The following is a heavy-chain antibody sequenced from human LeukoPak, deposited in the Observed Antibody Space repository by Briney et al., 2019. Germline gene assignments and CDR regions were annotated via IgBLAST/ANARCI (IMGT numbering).Heavy chain of an antibody. V-gene: IGHV4-4*07. CDR2: IYTSGST. CDR1: GGSISSYY. D-gene: IGHD3-3*01. Sequence: SETLSLTCTVSGGSISSYYWSWIRQPAGKGLEWIGRIYTSGSTNYNPSLKSRVTMSVGTSKNQFSLKLSSVTAADTAVYYCARDGTRITIFGVVINYYYYYMDVWGKGTTVTVSS. CDR3: ARDGTRITIFGVVINYYYYYMDV. J-gene: IGHJ6*03.